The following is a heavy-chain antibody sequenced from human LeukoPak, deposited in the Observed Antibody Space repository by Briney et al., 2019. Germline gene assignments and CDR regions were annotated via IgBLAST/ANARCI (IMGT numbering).Heavy chain of an antibody. J-gene: IGHJ3*02. CDR2: INHSGST. D-gene: IGHD3/OR15-3a*01. V-gene: IGHV4-34*01. CDR3: ARGGLISLANTPLGAFDM. CDR1: GRSFSGYY. Sequence: SETLSLTCAVYGRSFSGYYWSWIRQPPGKGLEWIGEINHSGSTNYNPSLKSRVTISVDTSKNQFSLQLNSVTPEDTAVYYCARGGLISLANTPLGAFDMWGQGTMVSVSS.